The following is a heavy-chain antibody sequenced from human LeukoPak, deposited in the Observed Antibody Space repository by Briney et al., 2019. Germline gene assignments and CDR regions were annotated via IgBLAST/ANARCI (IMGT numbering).Heavy chain of an antibody. Sequence: GGSLRPSCAASGFTFSTCWMGWVRQAPGKGLEWVASINQDGSEKYYVDSVKGRFTISRDNAKNSLYLQMNSLRGEDTAVYYCARAGSVGSVDYWGQGTLVTVSS. CDR3: ARAGSVGSVDY. CDR2: INQDGSEK. CDR1: GFTFSTCW. V-gene: IGHV3-7*01. D-gene: IGHD1-26*01. J-gene: IGHJ4*02.